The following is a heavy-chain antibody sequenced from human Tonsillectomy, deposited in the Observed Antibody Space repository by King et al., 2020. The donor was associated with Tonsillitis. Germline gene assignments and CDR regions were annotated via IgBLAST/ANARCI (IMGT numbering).Heavy chain of an antibody. CDR2: ISAYNGNT. V-gene: IGHV1-18*01. Sequence: WVLQAPGQGLEWMGWISAYNGNTNYSQKLQGRVTMTKDTSTSTAYLELRSLRSDDTAGYYCARGLVRGVIIPEFDYWGQGTRVNVSS. J-gene: IGHJ4*02. CDR3: ARGLVRGVIIPEFDY. D-gene: IGHD3-10*01.